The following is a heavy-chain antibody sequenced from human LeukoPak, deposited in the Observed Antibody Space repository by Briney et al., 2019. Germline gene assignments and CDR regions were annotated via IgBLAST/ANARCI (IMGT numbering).Heavy chain of an antibody. Sequence: SETLSLTCTVSGGSISSGDYYWSWIRQPPGKGLEWIGYIYYSGSTYYNPSLKSRVTTSVDTSKNQFSLKLSSVTAADTAVYYCARAFLELPDYWGQGTLVTVSS. J-gene: IGHJ4*02. CDR3: ARAFLELPDY. CDR2: IYYSGST. V-gene: IGHV4-30-4*01. D-gene: IGHD3-3*01. CDR1: GGSISSGDYY.